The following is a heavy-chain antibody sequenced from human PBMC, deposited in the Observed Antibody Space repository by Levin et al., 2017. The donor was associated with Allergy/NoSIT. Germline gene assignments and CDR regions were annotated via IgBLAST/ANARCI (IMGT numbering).Heavy chain of an antibody. CDR3: ARDPAGYCSRTSCRTNNWFDP. J-gene: IGHJ5*02. V-gene: IGHV1-2*06. CDR2: INPNSGGT. Sequence: ASVKVSCKASEYTFTGYYMHWVRQAPGQGLEWMGRINPNSGGTNYAQKFQGRVTMTRDTSISTAYMELSSLRSDDTAVYYCARDPAGYCSRTSCRTNNWFDPWGQGTQVTVSS. D-gene: IGHD2-2*01. CDR1: EYTFTGYY.